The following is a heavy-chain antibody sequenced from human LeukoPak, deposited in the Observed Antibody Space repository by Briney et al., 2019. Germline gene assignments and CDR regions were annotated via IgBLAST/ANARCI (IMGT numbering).Heavy chain of an antibody. Sequence: PGGSLRLSCATSGFSFRTRGMSWVRQAPGRGLEWVAGINEDGSEAYYPDSVAGRFTVTRDNVKNSVYLQMNSLKAEDTAVYYCAGGRVALGDYWGQGTLVTVSS. CDR3: AGGRVALGDY. V-gene: IGHV3-7*01. D-gene: IGHD3-3*01. CDR1: GFSFRTRG. CDR2: INEDGSEA. J-gene: IGHJ4*02.